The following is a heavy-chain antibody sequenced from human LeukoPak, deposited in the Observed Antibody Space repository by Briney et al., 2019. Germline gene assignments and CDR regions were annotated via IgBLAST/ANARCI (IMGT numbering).Heavy chain of an antibody. D-gene: IGHD6-6*01. CDR3: ARDRTYSSSSVDY. CDR2: VSKDGNNI. Sequence: QPGGSLRLSCAASGFDFINFHIHWVRQAPGKGLEWLAFVSKDGNNIYYADSVKGRFTISRDSSKSTLYLQMNSLRAEDTAVYYCARDRTYSSSSVDYWGQGTLVTVSS. V-gene: IGHV3-30-3*01. J-gene: IGHJ4*02. CDR1: GFDFINFH.